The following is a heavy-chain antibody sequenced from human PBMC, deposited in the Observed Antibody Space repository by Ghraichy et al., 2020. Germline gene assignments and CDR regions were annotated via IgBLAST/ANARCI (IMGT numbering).Heavy chain of an antibody. CDR2: IYYSGST. Sequence: SETLSLTCTVSGGSISSYYWSWIRQPPGKGLEWIGYIYYSGSTNYNPSLKSRVTISVDTSKNQFSLKLSSVTAADTAVYYCARGDYYYYGSGSYDYGMDVWGQGTTVTVSS. CDR1: GGSISSYY. CDR3: ARGDYYYYGSGSYDYGMDV. D-gene: IGHD3-10*01. J-gene: IGHJ6*02. V-gene: IGHV4-59*01.